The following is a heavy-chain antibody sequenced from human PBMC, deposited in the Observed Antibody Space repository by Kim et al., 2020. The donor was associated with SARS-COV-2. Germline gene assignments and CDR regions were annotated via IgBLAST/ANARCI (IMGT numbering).Heavy chain of an antibody. V-gene: IGHV3-64D*09. D-gene: IGHD1-26*01. Sequence: GGSLRLSCSASGFTFSSYAMHWVRQAPGKGLEYVSAISSNGGSTYYADSVKGRFTISRDNSKNTLYLQMSSLRAEDTAVYYCVKDWAGSYLGGFKDYWGQGTLVTVSS. CDR1: GFTFSSYA. J-gene: IGHJ4*02. CDR3: VKDWAGSYLGGFKDY. CDR2: ISSNGGST.